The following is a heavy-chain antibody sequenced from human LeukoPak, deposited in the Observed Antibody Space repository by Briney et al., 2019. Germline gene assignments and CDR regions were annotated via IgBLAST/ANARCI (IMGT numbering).Heavy chain of an antibody. V-gene: IGHV3-30*02. CDR2: IRYDGSNK. CDR1: GFTFSSYG. CDR3: ANGGGIVATY. D-gene: IGHD5-12*01. J-gene: IGHJ4*02. Sequence: GGSLRLSCAASGFTFSSYGMHWVRQAPGKGLEWVAFIRYDGSNKYYADSVKGRFTTSRDNSKNTLYPQMNSLRAEDTAVYYCANGGGIVATYWGQGTLVTVSS.